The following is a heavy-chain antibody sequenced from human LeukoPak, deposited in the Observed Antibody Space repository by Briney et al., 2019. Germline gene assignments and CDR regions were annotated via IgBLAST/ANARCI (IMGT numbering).Heavy chain of an antibody. CDR1: GFTFSSYS. Sequence: PGGSLRLSCAASGFTFSSYSMNWVRQAPGKGLEWVSSISSSSYIYYADSVKGRFTISRDNAKNSLYPQMNSLRAEDTAVYYCARDSTMAARRPFDYWGQGTLVTVSS. J-gene: IGHJ4*02. V-gene: IGHV3-21*01. D-gene: IGHD6-6*01. CDR2: ISSSSYI. CDR3: ARDSTMAARRPFDY.